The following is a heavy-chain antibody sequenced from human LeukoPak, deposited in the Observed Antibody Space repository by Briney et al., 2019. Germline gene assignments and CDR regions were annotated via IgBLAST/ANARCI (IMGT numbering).Heavy chain of an antibody. D-gene: IGHD5-18*01. CDR2: INQDGSEK. V-gene: IGHV3-7*01. J-gene: IGHJ4*02. CDR3: ARQRGYSYGRFDY. Sequence: GGSLRLSCAASGFTFSSYWMSWLRQAPGKGLEWVANINQDGSEKHYVDSVKGRFTFSRDNAKNSLYLQMNSLRAEDTAVYHCARQRGYSYGRFDYWGQGTLVTVSS. CDR1: GFTFSSYW.